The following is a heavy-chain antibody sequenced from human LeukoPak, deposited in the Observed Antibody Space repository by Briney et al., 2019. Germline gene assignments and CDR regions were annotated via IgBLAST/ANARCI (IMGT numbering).Heavy chain of an antibody. D-gene: IGHD5-24*01. CDR2: IHPNSGGT. CDR1: GYTFTGYY. Sequence: GASVKVSCKASGYTFTGYYLHWVRQAPGQGLEWMGWIHPNSGGTNYAQKFQGRVTMTRDTSISTAYMELSRLRSDDTAVYYCARPDGYNYCFDYWGQGTLVTVSS. V-gene: IGHV1-2*02. CDR3: ARPDGYNYCFDY. J-gene: IGHJ4*02.